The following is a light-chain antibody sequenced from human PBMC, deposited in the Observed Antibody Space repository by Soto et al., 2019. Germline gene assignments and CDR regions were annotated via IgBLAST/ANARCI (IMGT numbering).Light chain of an antibody. CDR1: QNIRGW. CDR3: QQDNSYSWT. CDR2: DAS. Sequence: DIRMTQSPSTLSTSVVDRVTITCRASQNIRGWLAWYQQKPGKAPQLLIYDASTFESGVPSSFSVSGSGTEFTLNISSLQPNACATYYCQQDNSYSWTFGQGTTVAIK. J-gene: IGKJ1*01. V-gene: IGKV1-5*01.